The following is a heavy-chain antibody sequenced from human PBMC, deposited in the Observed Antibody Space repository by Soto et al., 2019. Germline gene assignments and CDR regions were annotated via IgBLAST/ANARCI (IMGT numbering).Heavy chain of an antibody. J-gene: IGHJ4*02. D-gene: IGHD6-19*01. V-gene: IGHV4-61*01. CDR3: ARGESISVAWFDY. CDR2: IFYSGTT. Sequence: SETLSLTCTVSGGSVSSGSYYWGWIRQPPGMGLEWIGYIFYSGTTNYNPSLKSRVTMSLYTSKNQFSLQLSSVTAADTAVYYCARGESISVAWFDYWGQGTLVTVSS. CDR1: GGSVSSGSYY.